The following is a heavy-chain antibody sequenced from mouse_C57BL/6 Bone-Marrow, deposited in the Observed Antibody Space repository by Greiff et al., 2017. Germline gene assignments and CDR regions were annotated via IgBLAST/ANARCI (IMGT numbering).Heavy chain of an antibody. J-gene: IGHJ4*01. CDR3: AREAYYSNHAMDY. V-gene: IGHV1-75*01. CDR1: GYTFTDYY. Sequence: QVQLKQSGPELVKPGASVKISCKASGYTFTDYYINWVKQRPGQGLEWIGWIFPGSGSTYYNEKFKGKATLTVDKSSSTAYMLLSSLTSEDSAVYFCAREAYYSNHAMDYWGQGTSVTVSS. CDR2: IFPGSGST. D-gene: IGHD2-5*01.